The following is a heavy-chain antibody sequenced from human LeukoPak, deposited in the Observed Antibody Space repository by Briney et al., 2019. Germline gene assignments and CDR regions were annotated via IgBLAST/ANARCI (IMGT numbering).Heavy chain of an antibody. CDR2: IIPILGIA. D-gene: IGHD6-19*01. CDR1: GYTFTGYY. CDR3: ASPVAVAGTHFDY. J-gene: IGHJ4*02. Sequence: SVKVSCKASGYTFTGYYMHWVRQAPGQGLEWMGRIIPILGIANYAQKFQGRVTITADKSTSTAYMELSSLRSEDTAVYYCASPVAVAGTHFDYWGQGTLVTVSS. V-gene: IGHV1-69*02.